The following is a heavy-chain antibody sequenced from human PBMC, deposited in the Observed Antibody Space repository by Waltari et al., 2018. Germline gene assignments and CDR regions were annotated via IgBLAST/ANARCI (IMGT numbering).Heavy chain of an antibody. CDR1: GYTFTSYD. CDR2: MNPNSGNT. D-gene: IGHD6-13*01. Sequence: QVQLVQSGAEVKTPGASVKVSCTASGYTFTSYDINWVRQATGQGLEWMGWMNPNSGNTGYAQKFQGRVTITRNTSISTAYMELSSLRSEDTAVYYCARRLQQLASNWFDPWGQGTLVTVSS. V-gene: IGHV1-8*03. CDR3: ARRLQQLASNWFDP. J-gene: IGHJ5*02.